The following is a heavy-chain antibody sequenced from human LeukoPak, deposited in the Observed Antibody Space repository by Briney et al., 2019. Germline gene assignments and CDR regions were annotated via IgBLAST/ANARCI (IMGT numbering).Heavy chain of an antibody. D-gene: IGHD2-15*01. CDR2: ISSSGSTI. J-gene: IGHJ3*02. CDR1: GFTFSDYY. V-gene: IGHV3-11*04. Sequence: PGGSLRLSCAAPGFTFSDYYMSWIRQAPGKGLEWVSYISSSGSTIYYADSVKGRFTISRDNSKNTLYLQMNSLRAEDTAVYYCARTLGYCSGGSCYALDAFDIWGQGTLVTVSS. CDR3: ARTLGYCSGGSCYALDAFDI.